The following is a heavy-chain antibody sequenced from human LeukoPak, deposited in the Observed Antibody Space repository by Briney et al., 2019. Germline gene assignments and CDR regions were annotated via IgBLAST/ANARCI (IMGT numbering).Heavy chain of an antibody. CDR1: GFTFSSYA. D-gene: IGHD5-12*01. CDR2: ISGSGYST. CDR3: ANEAGYSGYDYPDY. J-gene: IGHJ4*02. Sequence: GGSLRLSCAASGFTFSSYAMSWVRQAPGKGLEWASAISGSGYSTYYADSVKGRFTISRDNSKNTLYLQMNSLRAEDTAVYYCANEAGYSGYDYPDYWGQGTLVTVSS. V-gene: IGHV3-23*01.